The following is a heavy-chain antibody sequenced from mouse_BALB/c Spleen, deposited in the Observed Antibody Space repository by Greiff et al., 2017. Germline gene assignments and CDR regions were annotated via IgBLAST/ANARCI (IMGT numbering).Heavy chain of an antibody. CDR2: INPSTGYT. V-gene: IGHV1-7*01. J-gene: IGHJ3*01. CDR1: GYTFTSYW. Sequence: VQLQQSGAELAKPGASVKMSCKASGYTFTSYWMHWVKQRPGQGLEWIGYINPSTGYTEYNQKFKDKATLTADKSSSTAYMQLSSLTSEDSAVYYCARSLRGRFAYWGQGTLVTVSA. CDR3: ARSLRGRFAY.